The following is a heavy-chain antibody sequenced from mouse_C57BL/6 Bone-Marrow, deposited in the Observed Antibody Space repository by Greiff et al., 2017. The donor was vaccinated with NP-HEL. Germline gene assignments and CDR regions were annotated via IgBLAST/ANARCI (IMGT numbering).Heavy chain of an antibody. J-gene: IGHJ3*01. D-gene: IGHD1-1*01. CDR2: IYPRDGST. CDR1: GYTFTSYD. Sequence: VQLQQSGPELVKPGASVKLSCKASGYTFTSYDINWVKQRPGQGLEWIGWIYPRDGSTKYNAKFKGKATLTVDTSSSTAYMELHSLTSEDSAVYFCARSRYYGSRTGFAYWGQGTLVTVSA. V-gene: IGHV1-85*01. CDR3: ARSRYYGSRTGFAY.